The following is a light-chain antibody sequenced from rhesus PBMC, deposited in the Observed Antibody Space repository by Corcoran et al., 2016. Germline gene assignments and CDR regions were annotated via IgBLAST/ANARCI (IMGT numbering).Light chain of an antibody. CDR2: TAS. Sequence: DIQMTQSSSSLSASVGDTVTITCRASQDISRYLNWFQQKPGKAPKLLIYTASNLESGVPSRFSGCGSRTEFTLTISNLQPEDFESYYCLQHKNYPRTFGQGTKVEIK. J-gene: IGKJ1*01. CDR3: LQHKNYPRT. V-gene: IGKV1-28*02. CDR1: QDISRY.